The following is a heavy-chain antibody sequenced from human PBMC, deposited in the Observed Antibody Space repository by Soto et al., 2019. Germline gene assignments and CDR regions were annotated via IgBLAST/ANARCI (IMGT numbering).Heavy chain of an antibody. CDR1: GFTFSSYY. D-gene: IGHD3-16*01. J-gene: IGHJ4*02. V-gene: IGHV3-7*03. CDR2: IKEDGSEK. CDR3: GRLARGGGGGTF. Sequence: EVQLVESGGGLVQPGGSLRLSCVASGFTFSSYYMMWVRQVPGRGLEWLSKIKEDGSEKSYVDSVRGRFTISRDNAKESVYLQMDSLRADDTAVYFCGRLARGGGGGTFWGQGTLVTVSS.